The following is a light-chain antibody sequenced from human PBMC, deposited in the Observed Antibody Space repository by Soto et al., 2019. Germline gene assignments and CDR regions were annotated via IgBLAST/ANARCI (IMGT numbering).Light chain of an antibody. J-gene: IGKJ1*01. CDR2: KAS. CDR3: QQYNSFSKT. V-gene: IGKV1-5*03. Sequence: DIQMTQSPSTLSGSVGSRCNITCRASQTISSWLAWYQKKTGKAPKLLIYKASTLKSGVPSRLRGSGYGTELTITIASMQTDDSESYYCQQYNSFSKTFGRGTKVDIK. CDR1: QTISSW.